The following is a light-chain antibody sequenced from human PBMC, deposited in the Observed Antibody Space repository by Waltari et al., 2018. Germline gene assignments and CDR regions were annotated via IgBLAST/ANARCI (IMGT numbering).Light chain of an antibody. CDR3: LQLYSYPLT. CDR2: AAS. V-gene: IGKV1-9*01. Sequence: IQLTPSPSSLSASVGDRVTITCRASQDISSHLAWYQQIPGKAPKLRIYAASTLQSGVPSRFGGSGSGTDFTLTISSLQPEDFATFYCLQLYSYPLTFGGGTKVEIK. J-gene: IGKJ4*01. CDR1: QDISSH.